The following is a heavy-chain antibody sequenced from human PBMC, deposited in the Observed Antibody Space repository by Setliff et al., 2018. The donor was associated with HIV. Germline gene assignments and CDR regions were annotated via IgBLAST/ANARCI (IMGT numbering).Heavy chain of an antibody. V-gene: IGHV4-61*02. CDR1: GGSINSGSYY. D-gene: IGHD2-15*01. CDR3: ALTGHRLLRGYMDV. CDR2: IYTSGST. Sequence: PSETLSLTCTVSGGSINSGSYYWSWIRQPAGKGLEWIGRIYTSGSTNYSPSLKSRVTVSFDTSKKHFSLKLKSVTAADTAVYYCALTGHRLLRGYMDVWGKGTTVTVSS. J-gene: IGHJ6*03.